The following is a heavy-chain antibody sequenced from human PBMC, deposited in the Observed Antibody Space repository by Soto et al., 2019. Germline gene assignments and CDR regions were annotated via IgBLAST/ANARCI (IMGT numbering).Heavy chain of an antibody. CDR2: IDPSDSYT. V-gene: IGHV5-10-1*01. J-gene: IGHJ6*02. CDR1: GYSFTPYW. Sequence: GEALKISCKGSGYSFTPYWISWVRQMPGKGLEWMGRIDPSDSYTNYSPSFQGHVTISADKSISTAYLQWSSLKASDTAMYYCVRMGFSGGDYRAYYYDGMDIRGQGTTVTVSS. CDR3: VRMGFSGGDYRAYYYDGMDI. D-gene: IGHD2-21*02.